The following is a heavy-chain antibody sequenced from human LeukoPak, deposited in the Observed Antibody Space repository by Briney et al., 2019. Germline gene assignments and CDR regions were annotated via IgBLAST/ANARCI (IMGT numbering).Heavy chain of an antibody. V-gene: IGHV3-30-3*01. CDR1: GFTFSSYA. J-gene: IGHJ4*02. Sequence: GGSLRLSCAASGFTFSSYAMHWVRQAPGKGLEWVAVISYDGSNKYYADSVKGRFTISRDNSKDTLYLQMNSLRAEDTAVYYCARDPSGYSANFDYWGQGTLVTVSS. CDR3: ARDPSGYSANFDY. D-gene: IGHD3-9*01. CDR2: ISYDGSNK.